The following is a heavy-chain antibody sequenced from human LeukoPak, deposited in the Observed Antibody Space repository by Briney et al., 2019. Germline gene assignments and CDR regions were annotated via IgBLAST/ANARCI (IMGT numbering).Heavy chain of an antibody. CDR3: AKERGRGGYYGMDV. CDR2: ISGSGGST. V-gene: IGHV3-23*01. J-gene: IGHJ6*02. CDR1: GFTFSSYA. D-gene: IGHD6-25*01. Sequence: PGGSLRLSCAASGFTFSSYAMSWVRQAPGKGLEWVSAISGSGGSTYYADSVKGRFTISRDNSKNTLYLQMNSLRAVDTAVYYCAKERGRGGYYGMDVWGQGTTVTVSS.